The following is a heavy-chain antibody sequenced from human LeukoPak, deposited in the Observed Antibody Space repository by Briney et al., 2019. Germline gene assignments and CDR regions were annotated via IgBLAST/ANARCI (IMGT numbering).Heavy chain of an antibody. J-gene: IGHJ5*02. CDR2: IKQDGSEK. V-gene: IGHV3-7*02. Sequence: PGGSLRLSCEASGFTFSTYWMSWVRQAPGKGLEWVASIKQDGSEKYYVDSVKGRFTISRGTSTNTLYLQMNGLRAEDTAVYYCARSLERDYSGSGNYYMNNWFDPWGQGTLVTVSS. CDR1: GFTFSTYW. CDR3: ARSLERDYSGSGNYYMNNWFDP. D-gene: IGHD3-10*01.